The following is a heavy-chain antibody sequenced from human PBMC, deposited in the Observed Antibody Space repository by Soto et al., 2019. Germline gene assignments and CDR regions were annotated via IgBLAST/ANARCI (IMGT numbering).Heavy chain of an antibody. Sequence: GASVKVSCKASGGTFGSYAITWVRRAPGQGLEWLGGIIPILNSPAYAQKFQARVVITADEITNTAYMELNSLRFDDTAVYYCAREAPYCTSATCPKFYDMDVWARGPRSPSP. CDR1: GGTFGSYA. V-gene: IGHV1-69*13. D-gene: IGHD2-2*01. CDR2: IIPILNSP. J-gene: IGHJ6*02. CDR3: AREAPYCTSATCPKFYDMDV.